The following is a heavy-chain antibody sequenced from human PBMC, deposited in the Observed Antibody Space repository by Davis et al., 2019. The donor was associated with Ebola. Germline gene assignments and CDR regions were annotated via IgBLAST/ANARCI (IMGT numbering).Heavy chain of an antibody. CDR3: ARDLAPRRWLQLVY. V-gene: IGHV3-48*04. CDR2: ISSSGSTI. Sequence: GESLKISCAASGFTFSSYAMSWVRQAPGKGLEWVSYISSSGSTIYYADSVKGRFTISRDNAKNSLYLQMNSLRAEDTAVYYCARDLAPRRWLQLVYWGQGTLVTVSS. CDR1: GFTFSSYA. J-gene: IGHJ4*02. D-gene: IGHD5-24*01.